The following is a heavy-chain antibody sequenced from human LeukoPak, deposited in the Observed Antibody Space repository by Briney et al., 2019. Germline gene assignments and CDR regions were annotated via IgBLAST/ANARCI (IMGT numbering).Heavy chain of an antibody. CDR3: ARHRPIQLWLPGDIDY. CDR2: IHYTGTT. V-gene: IGHV4-59*08. J-gene: IGHJ4*02. CDR1: GGSINSHY. D-gene: IGHD5-18*01. Sequence: PSETLSLTCIVSGGSINSHYWSWIRQPPGKGLEWIGDIHYTGTTKYNPSVKSRVTISIDTSKNQFSLELSSVTAADTAVYYCARHRPIQLWLPGDIDYWGQGTLVTVSS.